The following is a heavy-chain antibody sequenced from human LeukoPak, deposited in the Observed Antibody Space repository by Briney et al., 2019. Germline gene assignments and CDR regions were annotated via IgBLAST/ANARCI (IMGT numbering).Heavy chain of an antibody. V-gene: IGHV4-34*01. D-gene: IGHD1-1*01. J-gene: IGHJ6*02. CDR3: ARGGGSYYYYGMDV. CDR1: GGSFSGYY. Sequence: SETLSLTCAVYGGSFSGYYWSWIRQPPGKGLEWIGEINHSGSTNYNPSLKSRVTISVDTSKNQFSLKLSSVTAADTAVYYCARGGGSYYYYGMDVWGQGTTVTVSS. CDR2: INHSGST.